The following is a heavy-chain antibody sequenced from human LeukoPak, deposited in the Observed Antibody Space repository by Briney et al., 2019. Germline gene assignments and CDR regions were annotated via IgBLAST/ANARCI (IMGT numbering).Heavy chain of an antibody. CDR2: ISAYNGNT. V-gene: IGHV1-18*01. CDR3: ARESGSGIYYSYYYYYYGMDV. J-gene: IGHJ6*02. CDR1: GYTFTSYG. D-gene: IGHD3-10*01. Sequence: GASVKVSCKASGYTFTSYGISWVRQAPGQGLEWMGWISAYNGNTNYAQKLQGRVTMTTDTSTSTAYMELRSLRSYDTAVYYCARESGSGIYYSYYYYYYGMDVWGQGTTVTVSS.